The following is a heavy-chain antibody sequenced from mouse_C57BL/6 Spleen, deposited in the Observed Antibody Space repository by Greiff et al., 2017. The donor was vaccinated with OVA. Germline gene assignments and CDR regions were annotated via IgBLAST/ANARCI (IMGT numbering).Heavy chain of an antibody. V-gene: IGHV5-17*01. D-gene: IGHD1-1*01. CDR3: ARPDYGSSYDWFAY. J-gene: IGHJ3*01. CDR2: ISSGSSTI. CDR1: GFTFSDYG. Sequence: EVNVVESGGGLVKPGGSLKLSCAASGFTFSDYGMHWVRQAPEKGLEWVAYISSGSSTIYYADTVKGRFTISRDNAKNTLFLQMTSLRSEDTAMYYCARPDYGSSYDWFAYWGQGTLVTVSA.